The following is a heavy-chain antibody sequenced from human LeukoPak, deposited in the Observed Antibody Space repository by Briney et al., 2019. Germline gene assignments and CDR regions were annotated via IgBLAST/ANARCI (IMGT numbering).Heavy chain of an antibody. CDR1: GFTFSSYA. Sequence: GRSLGLSCAASGFTFSSYAMHWVRQAPGKGLEWVAVISYDGSNKYYADSVKGRFTISRDNSKNTLYLQMNSLRAEDTAVYYCAKGRNYVYWFDPWGQGTLVTVSS. J-gene: IGHJ5*02. V-gene: IGHV3-30-3*01. CDR3: AKGRNYVYWFDP. D-gene: IGHD4-11*01. CDR2: ISYDGSNK.